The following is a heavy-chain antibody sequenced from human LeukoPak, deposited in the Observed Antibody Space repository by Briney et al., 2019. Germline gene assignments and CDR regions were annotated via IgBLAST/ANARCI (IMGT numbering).Heavy chain of an antibody. CDR1: GFTFSSYG. CDR3: AKPCSGWPDDAFDI. CDR2: IRYDGSNK. Sequence: PGGSLRLSCAASGFTFSSYGMHWVRQAPGKGLEWLAFIRYDGSNKYYADSVKGRFTISRDNSKNTLYLQMNSLRAEDSAVYYCAKPCSGWPDDAFDIWGQGTMVTVSS. J-gene: IGHJ3*02. V-gene: IGHV3-30*02. D-gene: IGHD6-19*01.